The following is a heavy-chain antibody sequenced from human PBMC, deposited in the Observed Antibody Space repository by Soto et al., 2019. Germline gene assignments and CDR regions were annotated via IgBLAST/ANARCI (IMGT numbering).Heavy chain of an antibody. CDR3: ARLIGRSGRYHHDAFDI. Sequence: SETLSLTCTVSGGSISSSIYYWGWIRQPPGKGLDWIGSTYYSGSTYYNPSLKSRVTISVETSKNQFSLRLSSVTAADTAVYYCARLIGRSGRYHHDAFDIWGQGTMVTVSS. CDR2: TYYSGST. J-gene: IGHJ3*02. V-gene: IGHV4-39*01. D-gene: IGHD1-26*01. CDR1: GGSISSSIYY.